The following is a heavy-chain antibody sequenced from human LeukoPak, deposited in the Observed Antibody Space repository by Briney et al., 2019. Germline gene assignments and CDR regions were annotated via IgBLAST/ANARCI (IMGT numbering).Heavy chain of an antibody. V-gene: IGHV3-66*02. CDR2: IYSGGST. CDR1: GFTFSSYA. CDR3: AREGYSSGSRTGIDY. Sequence: GGSLRLSCAASGFTFSSYAMSWVRQAPGKGLEWVSVIYSGGSTSYADSVKGRFTISRDNSKNTLFLQMNSLRIDDTAVYYCAREGYSSGSRTGIDYWGQGTLVTVSS. D-gene: IGHD5-18*01. J-gene: IGHJ4*02.